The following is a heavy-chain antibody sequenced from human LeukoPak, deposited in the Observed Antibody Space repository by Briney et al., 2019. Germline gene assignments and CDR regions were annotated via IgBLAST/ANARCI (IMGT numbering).Heavy chain of an antibody. J-gene: IGHJ1*01. CDR3: ARDGVGYYDSSGYHYFQH. Sequence: SLKVSCKASGYTFTGYYMHWVRQAPGQGLEWMGWISPNSGGTNYAQKFQGRVTMTRDTSISTAYMELSRLRSDDTAVYYCARDGVGYYDSSGYHYFQHWGQGTLVTVS. V-gene: IGHV1-2*02. D-gene: IGHD3-22*01. CDR2: ISPNSGGT. CDR1: GYTFTGYY.